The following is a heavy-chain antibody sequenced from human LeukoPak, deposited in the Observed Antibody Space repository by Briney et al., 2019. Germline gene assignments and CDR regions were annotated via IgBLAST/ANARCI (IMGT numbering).Heavy chain of an antibody. CDR3: ARGPLRSYYFDY. CDR2: IYYSGST. J-gene: IGHJ4*02. Sequence: SETLSLTCTVSGGSISSYFWSLIRQPPGKGLEWIGYIYYSGSTNYNPSLKSRVTISVDTSKNQFSLKLSSVTAADTAVYYCARGPLRSYYFDYWGQGTLVTVSS. D-gene: IGHD2-21*01. V-gene: IGHV4-59*01. CDR1: GGSISSYF.